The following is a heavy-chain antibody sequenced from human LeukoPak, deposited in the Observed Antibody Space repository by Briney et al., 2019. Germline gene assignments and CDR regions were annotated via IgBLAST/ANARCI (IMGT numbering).Heavy chain of an antibody. CDR2: IYTSGST. CDR3: ARQYYDFWSGLSPSASYFDY. V-gene: IGHV4-4*09. CDR1: GGSISSYY. Sequence: PSETLSLTCTVSGGSISSYYWSWIRQPPGKGLEWIGYIYTSGSTNYNPSLKSRVTISVDTSKNQFSLKLSSVTAAGTAVYYCARQYYDFWSGLSPSASYFDYWGQGTLVTVSS. D-gene: IGHD3-3*01. J-gene: IGHJ4*02.